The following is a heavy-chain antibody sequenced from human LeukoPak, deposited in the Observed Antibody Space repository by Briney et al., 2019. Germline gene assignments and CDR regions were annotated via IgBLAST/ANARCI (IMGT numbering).Heavy chain of an antibody. D-gene: IGHD6-19*01. V-gene: IGHV5-51*01. Sequence: GESLNISCKGSGYSFSGYWIGWVRQMPGKGLEWMGIIYPGNPDTRYSPSFQGQVTISADRSTRSAYLQWGSLKASDTAIYFCARHKQWLTPPDYWGQGTLVTVSS. CDR3: ARHKQWLTPPDY. J-gene: IGHJ4*02. CDR2: IYPGNPDT. CDR1: GYSFSGYW.